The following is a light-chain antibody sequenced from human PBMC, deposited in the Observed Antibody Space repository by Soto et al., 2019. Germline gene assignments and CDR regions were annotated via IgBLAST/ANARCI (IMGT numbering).Light chain of an antibody. J-gene: IGKJ3*01. Sequence: EIVLTQSPGTLSLSPGERATLSCRASQRVSSSYLAWYQQKPGQAPRLLIYGASSRATGIPDRFSGSGSGTDFTLTISRQEPEDIAVYYCQQYGSALFTFGPGTKVDIK. V-gene: IGKV3-20*01. CDR2: GAS. CDR3: QQYGSALFT. CDR1: QRVSSSY.